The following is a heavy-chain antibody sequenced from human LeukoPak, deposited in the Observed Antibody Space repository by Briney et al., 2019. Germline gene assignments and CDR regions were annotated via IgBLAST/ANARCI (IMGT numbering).Heavy chain of an antibody. V-gene: IGHV3-30*02. CDR1: GFTFSSYA. D-gene: IGHD5-24*01. CDR3: ARGTEMDI. CDR2: IRYDGSNQ. Sequence: GGSLRLSCAASGFTFSSYAMHWVRQAPGKGLEWVAFIRYDGSNQFYADSVKGRFTISRDNAKNSLHLQMNSLRAEDTAVYYCARGTEMDIWGQGTMVTVSS. J-gene: IGHJ3*02.